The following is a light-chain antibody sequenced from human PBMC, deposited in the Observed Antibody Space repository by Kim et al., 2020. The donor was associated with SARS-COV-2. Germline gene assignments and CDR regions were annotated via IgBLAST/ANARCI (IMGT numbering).Light chain of an antibody. Sequence: ASVKLTCTLSSGNSSYAIAWHQQQPEKGPRYLMKLNSDGSHSKGDGIPDRFSGSSSGAERYLTISSLQSEDEADYYCQTWGTGIVVFRGGTQLTVL. CDR3: QTWGTGIVV. CDR2: LNSDGSH. CDR1: SGNSSYA. V-gene: IGLV4-69*01. J-gene: IGLJ2*01.